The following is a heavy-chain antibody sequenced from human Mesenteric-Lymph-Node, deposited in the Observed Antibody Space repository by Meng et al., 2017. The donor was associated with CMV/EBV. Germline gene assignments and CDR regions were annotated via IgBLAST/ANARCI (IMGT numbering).Heavy chain of an antibody. V-gene: IGHV4-31*03. CDR2: MRAEENR. Sequence: LHCTVSGVSISSGGYVWSWLRQHPGKGLEWIGYMRAEENRQYNPSLKSRLTISVDTSMNQISLTLTSVTAADTAVYYCARERGRLIDYWGQGILVTVSS. CDR3: ARERGRLIDY. CDR1: GVSISSGGYV. J-gene: IGHJ4*02. D-gene: IGHD3-16*01.